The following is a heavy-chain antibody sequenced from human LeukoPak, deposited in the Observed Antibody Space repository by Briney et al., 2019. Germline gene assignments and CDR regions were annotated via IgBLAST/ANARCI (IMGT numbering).Heavy chain of an antibody. CDR2: IYYSGST. Sequence: SETLSLTCTVSGGSVSTGTYFWSWIRQPPGKGLEWIGYIYYSGSTYYNPSLKSRVTISVDTSKNQFSLKLSSVTAADTAVHYCARDSGGSGSYYGWFDPWGQGTLVTVSS. J-gene: IGHJ5*02. D-gene: IGHD1-26*01. CDR1: GGSVSTGTYF. V-gene: IGHV4-31*03. CDR3: ARDSGGSGSYYGWFDP.